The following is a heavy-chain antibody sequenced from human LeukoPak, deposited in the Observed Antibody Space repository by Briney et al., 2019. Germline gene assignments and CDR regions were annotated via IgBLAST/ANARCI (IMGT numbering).Heavy chain of an antibody. CDR2: IIPVLNIT. V-gene: IGHV1-69*04. Sequence: SVKVSCKASGGTFSSSAITWVRQAPGQGLEWMGRIIPVLNITSYAQKFQGSVTITADTSTSTVYMELSSLRSGETAVYYCARDQGLTAPPPYGLDVWGQGTTVIVSS. CDR3: ARDQGLTAPPPYGLDV. CDR1: GGTFSSSA. J-gene: IGHJ6*02. D-gene: IGHD5-18*01.